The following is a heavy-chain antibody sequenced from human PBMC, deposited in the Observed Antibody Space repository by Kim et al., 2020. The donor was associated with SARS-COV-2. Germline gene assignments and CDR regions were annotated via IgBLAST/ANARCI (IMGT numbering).Heavy chain of an antibody. CDR3: AAIFEY. Sequence: IFHNGRTTYNPSLKSRVTISMDSSKHQFSLKLTSMTATDAAVYYCAAIFEYWGQGTLVPVSS. V-gene: IGHV4-39*01. CDR2: IFHNGRT. J-gene: IGHJ4*02.